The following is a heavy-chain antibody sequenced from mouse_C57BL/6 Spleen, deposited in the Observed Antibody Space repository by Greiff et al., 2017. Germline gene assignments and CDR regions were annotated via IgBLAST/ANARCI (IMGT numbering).Heavy chain of an antibody. D-gene: IGHD1-1*01. CDR1: GYSITSGYY. J-gene: IGHJ2*01. Sequence: DVKLQESGPGLVKPSQSLSLTCSVTGYSITSGYYWNWIRQFPGNKLEWMGYISYDGSNNYNPSLKNRISITRDTSKNQFFLKLNSVTTEDTATYYCARDDYGSSDYWGQGTTLTVSS. V-gene: IGHV3-6*01. CDR2: ISYDGSN. CDR3: ARDDYGSSDY.